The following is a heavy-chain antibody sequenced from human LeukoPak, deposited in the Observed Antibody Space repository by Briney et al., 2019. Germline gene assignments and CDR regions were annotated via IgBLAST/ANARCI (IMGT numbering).Heavy chain of an antibody. CDR1: GYSFTNYW. CDR3: ARLADSTGYSSSWYFDY. Sequence: GESLKISCKGSGYSFTNYWIGWVRQMPGKGLEWMGIIYPGDSDTRYSPSFQGQVTISADKSISTAYLQWSSLKASDTAMYYCARLADSTGYSSSWYFDYWGQGTLVTVSS. CDR2: IYPGDSDT. J-gene: IGHJ4*02. V-gene: IGHV5-51*01. D-gene: IGHD6-13*01.